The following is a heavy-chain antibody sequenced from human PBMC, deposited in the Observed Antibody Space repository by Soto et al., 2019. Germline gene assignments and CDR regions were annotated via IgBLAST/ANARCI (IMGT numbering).Heavy chain of an antibody. CDR2: IIPIFGTA. CDR3: AREELPRLDAFDI. J-gene: IGHJ3*02. D-gene: IGHD1-26*01. CDR1: GGTFSTHA. Sequence: GASVKVSCKASGGTFSTHAIIWVRQAPGQGLEWMGGIIPIFGTANYAQKFQGRVTITADKSTSTAYMELSSLRSEDTAVYYCAREELPRLDAFDIWGQGTMVTVSS. V-gene: IGHV1-69*06.